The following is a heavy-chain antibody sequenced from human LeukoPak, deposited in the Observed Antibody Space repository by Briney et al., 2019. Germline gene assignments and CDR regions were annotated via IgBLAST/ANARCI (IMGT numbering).Heavy chain of an antibody. CDR2: IYTSGTI. V-gene: IGHV4-4*07. CDR1: GASVSDYY. J-gene: IGHJ3*01. D-gene: IGHD3-22*01. CDR3: ARGGYYYDTRD. Sequence: PSETLSLTCTVSGASVSDYYWSWIRQPAGKGLEWIGRIYTSGTIDCNPSLKSRVSMPVDTSKNQFSLKLRSVTAADTAVYYCARGGYYYDTRDWGQGRMVTVSS.